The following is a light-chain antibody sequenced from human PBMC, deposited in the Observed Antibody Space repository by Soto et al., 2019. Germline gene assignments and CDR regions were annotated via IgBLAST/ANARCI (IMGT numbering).Light chain of an antibody. CDR1: QSVSSS. CDR3: QQRYRWPGA. CDR2: DAS. Sequence: ENVFSQSPAPPFFSPGEKGTPPLRASQSVSSSLAWYQQKPGQAPRLLFYDASKRASGIPARFSGSGSGTDFTLTISSLEPDDLAVYYCQQRYRWPGAFGQGTKVDIK. J-gene: IGKJ1*01. V-gene: IGKV3-11*01.